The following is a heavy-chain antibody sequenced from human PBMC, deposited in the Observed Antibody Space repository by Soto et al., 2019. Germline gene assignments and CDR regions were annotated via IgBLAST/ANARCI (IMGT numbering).Heavy chain of an antibody. V-gene: IGHV4-31*03. Sequence: PSETLSLTCTVSGGSISSGGYYWSWIRQHPGKGLEWIGYIYYSGSTYYNPSLKSRVTISVDTSKNQFSLKLSSVTAADTAVYYCACSSSWIFPLYWGQGTLVTVSS. D-gene: IGHD6-13*01. CDR1: GGSISSGGYY. J-gene: IGHJ4*02. CDR2: IYYSGST. CDR3: ACSSSWIFPLY.